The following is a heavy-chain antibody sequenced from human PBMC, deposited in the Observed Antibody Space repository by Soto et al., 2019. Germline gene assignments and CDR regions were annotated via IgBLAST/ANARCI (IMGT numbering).Heavy chain of an antibody. Sequence: GGSLRLSCAASGFTFSTYAMAWVRQAPGKGLEWVSGVSASGLNTDYADPVKGRFYISRDNSKNTVSLHMNSLRAEDTALYYCAIDRPRRTSGYYFDYRGQGTPVTVSS. CDR2: VSASGLNT. D-gene: IGHD1-1*01. J-gene: IGHJ4*02. V-gene: IGHV3-23*01. CDR1: GFTFSTYA. CDR3: AIDRPRRTSGYYFDY.